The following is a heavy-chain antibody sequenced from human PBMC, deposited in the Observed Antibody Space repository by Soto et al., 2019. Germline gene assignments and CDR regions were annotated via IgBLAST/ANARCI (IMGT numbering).Heavy chain of an antibody. CDR3: ARVGPHPRLYFDL. Sequence: QVQLQESGPGLVKPSQTLSLTCTVSGASISSGGYYWAWIRQHPGTGLEWIGYIYYSGSTFYNPSLKSRLTLSVDTSENQFSLKLSSVTAADTAVYYCARVGPHPRLYFDLWGRGTLVTVSS. CDR2: IYYSGST. CDR1: GASISSGGYY. V-gene: IGHV4-31*03. J-gene: IGHJ2*01.